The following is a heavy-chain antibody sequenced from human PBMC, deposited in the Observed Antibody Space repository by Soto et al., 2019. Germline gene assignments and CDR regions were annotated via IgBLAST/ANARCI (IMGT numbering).Heavy chain of an antibody. CDR2: MKPNSGNT. D-gene: IGHD3-10*01. CDR3: SREHYGNSAWFDP. J-gene: IGHJ5*02. V-gene: IGHV1-8*01. Sequence: QVQLVQSGAEVKKPGDSVTFSCKASGYTFPSYDINWVRQATGQGLEWMGWMKPNSGNTGYAQKFQGRVTMTRNNTISTSYKELSILRSENTAVYYCSREHYGNSAWFDPFDQGTLVTVTS. CDR1: GYTFPSYD.